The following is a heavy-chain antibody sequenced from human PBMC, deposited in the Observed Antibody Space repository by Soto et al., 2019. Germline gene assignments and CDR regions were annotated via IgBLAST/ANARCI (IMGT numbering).Heavy chain of an antibody. CDR1: GFTFRYLA. V-gene: IGHV3-23*01. D-gene: IGHD6-19*01. CDR2: ISNTGDLT. J-gene: IGHJ4*02. Sequence: PGGSLRLSCAASGFTFRYLAMGWVRQAPGKGLEWVSVISNTGDLTYYADSVRGRFTISRDNSKNTLFLQMNSLRAEDTAVYFCAKDATRTDGWYHFDYWGQGALVTSPQ. CDR3: AKDATRTDGWYHFDY.